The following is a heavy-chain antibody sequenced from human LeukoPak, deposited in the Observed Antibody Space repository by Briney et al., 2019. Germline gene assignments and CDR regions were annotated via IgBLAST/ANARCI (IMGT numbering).Heavy chain of an antibody. V-gene: IGHV4-39*01. J-gene: IGHJ5*02. Sequence: SETLSLTCTVSGGSISSSGYYWGWIRQPPGKGLEWIGNIYYSGSTYYNPSLKSRVTISVDTSKNQFSLKLSSVTAADTAVYYCARQLTDDYDDYGGSGWFDPWGQGTLVTVSS. CDR1: GGSISSSGYY. CDR3: ARQLTDDYDDYGGSGWFDP. CDR2: IYYSGST. D-gene: IGHD4-17*01.